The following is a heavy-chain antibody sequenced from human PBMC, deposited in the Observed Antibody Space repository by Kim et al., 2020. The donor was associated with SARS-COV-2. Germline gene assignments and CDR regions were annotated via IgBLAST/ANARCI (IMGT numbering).Heavy chain of an antibody. J-gene: IGHJ6*02. D-gene: IGHD3-3*01. Sequence: GGSLRLSCAASGFTVSSNYMSWVRQAPGKGLEWVSVIYSGGSTYYADSVKGRFTISRDNSKNTLYLQMNSLRAEDTAVYYCARDPGYDFWSGYRPYYYGMDVWGQGTTVTVSS. V-gene: IGHV3-53*01. CDR2: IYSGGST. CDR1: GFTVSSNY. CDR3: ARDPGYDFWSGYRPYYYGMDV.